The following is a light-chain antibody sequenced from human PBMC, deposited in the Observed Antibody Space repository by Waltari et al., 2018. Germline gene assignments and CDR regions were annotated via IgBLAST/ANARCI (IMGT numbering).Light chain of an antibody. CDR1: ESLLFSDGNTY. CDR2: KVS. CDR3: MQGTHWPVYT. V-gene: IGKV2-30*01. J-gene: IGKJ2*01. Sequence: VVMTQSPLSLPVTLGQPASISCRSSESLLFSDGNTYLNWFHQRPGQSPRRLIYKVSNRDSGVPDRFSGSGSDTVLTLKISRVEAEDVGVYYCMQGTHWPVYTFGQRTRLEIK.